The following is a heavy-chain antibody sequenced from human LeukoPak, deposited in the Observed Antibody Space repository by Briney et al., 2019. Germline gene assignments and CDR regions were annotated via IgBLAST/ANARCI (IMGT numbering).Heavy chain of an antibody. J-gene: IGHJ4*02. D-gene: IGHD6-6*01. CDR2: IVASSGAT. CDR1: GFNFNGYA. Sequence: PGGSLRPSCAASGFNFNGYAMSWVRQAPGKGLEWVSHIVASSGATFYADSVKGRFTISRDHSKNTLYLQMNSLRGEDTAVYYCVRALGSSSSDFWGQGTLVTVSS. CDR3: VRALGSSSSDF. V-gene: IGHV3-23*01.